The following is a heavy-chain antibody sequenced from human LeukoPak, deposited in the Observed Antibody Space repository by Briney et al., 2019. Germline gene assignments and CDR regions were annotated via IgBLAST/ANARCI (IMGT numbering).Heavy chain of an antibody. CDR3: ARWRYFDWLFRKPSGYYMDV. V-gene: IGHV1-69*05. J-gene: IGHJ6*03. CDR2: SIPIFGTT. Sequence: SVKVSCKASGGTFSSYAISWVRQAPGQGLEWMGGSIPIFGTTHYAQKLQRRVPMTTDTSTSTAYMELRSLRSDDTPVYYCARWRYFDWLFRKPSGYYMDVWGKGTTVTVSS. D-gene: IGHD3-9*01. CDR1: GGTFSSYA.